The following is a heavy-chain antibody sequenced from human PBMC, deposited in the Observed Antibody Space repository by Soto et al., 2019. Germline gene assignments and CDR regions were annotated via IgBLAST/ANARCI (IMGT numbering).Heavy chain of an antibody. V-gene: IGHV3-21*01. Sequence: NPGGSLRLSCAASGFTFSSYSMNWVRQAPGKGLEWVSSISTSSTYIYYADSVKGRFTVSRDNAKNSLYLQINSLRDEDTAVYYCARGSIVATSLTPFDYWGQGTLVTVSS. D-gene: IGHD5-12*01. CDR3: ARGSIVATSLTPFDY. J-gene: IGHJ4*02. CDR2: ISTSSTYI. CDR1: GFTFSSYS.